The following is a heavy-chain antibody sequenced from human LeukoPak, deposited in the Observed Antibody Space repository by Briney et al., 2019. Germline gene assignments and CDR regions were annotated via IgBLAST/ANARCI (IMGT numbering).Heavy chain of an antibody. Sequence: PGGSLRLSCAASGFTISSNFISWVRQAPGKGLEWVSIIYSGGGTYYADSVKGRFTISRDNSKNTLYLQMNSLRAEDTAVYYCARDGRGSDFDYWGQGTLVTVSS. D-gene: IGHD1-26*01. CDR1: GFTISSNF. V-gene: IGHV3-66*01. J-gene: IGHJ4*02. CDR2: IYSGGGT. CDR3: ARDGRGSDFDY.